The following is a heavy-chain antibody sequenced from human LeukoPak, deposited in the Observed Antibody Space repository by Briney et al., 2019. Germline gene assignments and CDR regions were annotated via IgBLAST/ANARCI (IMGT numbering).Heavy chain of an antibody. CDR3: ARGRERRGTAMAPVHY. D-gene: IGHD5-18*01. CDR2: ISTYNGNT. J-gene: IGHJ4*02. Sequence: GASVKVSCKASGGTFSSYAISWVRQAPGQGLEWMGWISTYNGNTDYAQNFQGRVTMTTDTSTSTAYMELRSLRSDDTAVYYCARGRERRGTAMAPVHYWGRGTLVTVSS. V-gene: IGHV1-18*01. CDR1: GGTFSSYA.